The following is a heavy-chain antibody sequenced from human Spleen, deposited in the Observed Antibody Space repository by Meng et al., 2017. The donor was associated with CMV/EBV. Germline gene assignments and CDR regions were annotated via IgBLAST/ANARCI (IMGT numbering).Heavy chain of an antibody. V-gene: IGHV4-34*01. Sequence: EPLQQSGAGLLKPSEALSLLCAFYGGSFSGYYWSWIRQPPGKGLEWIGEINHSGSTNYNPSLKSRVTISVDTSKNQFSLKLSSVTAADTAVYYCAREDCSGGSCSYFDYWGRGTLVTVSS. J-gene: IGHJ4*02. CDR1: GGSFSGYY. CDR3: AREDCSGGSCSYFDY. D-gene: IGHD2-15*01. CDR2: INHSGST.